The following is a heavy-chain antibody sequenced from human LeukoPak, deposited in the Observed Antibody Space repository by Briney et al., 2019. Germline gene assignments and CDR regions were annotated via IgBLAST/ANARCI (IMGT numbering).Heavy chain of an antibody. Sequence: ASVKVSCKASGGTFSSYAISWVRQAPGQGLEWMGGIIPIFGTANYAQKFQGRVTITADKSTSTAYMELSSLRSEDTAVYYCARVPCSSTSCYYYYYMDVWGKGTTVTVSS. CDR2: IIPIFGTA. CDR3: ARVPCSSTSCYYYYYMDV. D-gene: IGHD2-2*01. CDR1: GGTFSSYA. J-gene: IGHJ6*03. V-gene: IGHV1-69*06.